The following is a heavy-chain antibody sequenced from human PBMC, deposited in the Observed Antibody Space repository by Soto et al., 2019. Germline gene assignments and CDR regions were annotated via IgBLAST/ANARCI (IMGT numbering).Heavy chain of an antibody. D-gene: IGHD3-3*01. CDR2: IYYSGST. J-gene: IGHJ4*02. CDR1: VGSISSGGYY. CDR3: ARTYYDFWSTSYPFDY. Sequence: SETLSLTCTVSVGSISSGGYYWSWIRQHPGKGLEWIGYIYYSGSTYYNPSLKSRVTISVDTSKNQFSLKLSSVTAADTAVYYCARTYYDFWSTSYPFDYWGQGTLVTVSS. V-gene: IGHV4-31*03.